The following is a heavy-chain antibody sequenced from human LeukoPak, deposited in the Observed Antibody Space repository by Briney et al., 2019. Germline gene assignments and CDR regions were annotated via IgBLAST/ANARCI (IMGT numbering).Heavy chain of an antibody. Sequence: SETLSLTCTVSGGSISTYYWSWIRQPPGKGLEWIGNIYYSGSTNYTPSLKSRVTMSVDTSKNQFSLNLSSVTAADTAVYYCARGRSRDGYNYDYWGQGTLVTVSS. D-gene: IGHD5-24*01. CDR3: ARGRSRDGYNYDY. V-gene: IGHV4-59*01. J-gene: IGHJ4*02. CDR1: GGSISTYY. CDR2: IYYSGST.